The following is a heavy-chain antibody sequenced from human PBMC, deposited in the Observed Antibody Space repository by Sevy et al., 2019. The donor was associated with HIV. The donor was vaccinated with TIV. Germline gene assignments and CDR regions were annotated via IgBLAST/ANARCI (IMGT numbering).Heavy chain of an antibody. CDR3: ARDSWGSLIDY. CDR2: IKQDGSEK. V-gene: IGHV3-7*01. Sequence: GGSLRLSCAASGFTFSSYWMSWVRQAPGKGLEWVANIKQDGSEKYYVDSVKCRFTISRDNAKNSLYLQMNSLRAEETAVYYCARDSWGSLIDYWGQGTLVTVSS. D-gene: IGHD7-27*01. CDR1: GFTFSSYW. J-gene: IGHJ4*02.